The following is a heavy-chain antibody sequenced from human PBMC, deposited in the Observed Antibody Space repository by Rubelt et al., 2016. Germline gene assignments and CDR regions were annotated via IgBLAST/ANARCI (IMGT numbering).Heavy chain of an antibody. J-gene: IGHJ4*02. CDR1: GFTFDDYG. D-gene: IGHD3-16*01. CDR2: MSSNGGST. CDR3: LSSYGVDY. V-gene: IGHV3-64D*09. Sequence: EVQLVESGGGVVRPGGSLRLSCVASGFTFDDYGMDWVRQAPGKGLEYVSGMSSNGGSTHYVDSVKGRFTISSDNSKNMRYLQMSSLRTEDTAVYYCLSSYGVDYWGQGTLVTVSS.